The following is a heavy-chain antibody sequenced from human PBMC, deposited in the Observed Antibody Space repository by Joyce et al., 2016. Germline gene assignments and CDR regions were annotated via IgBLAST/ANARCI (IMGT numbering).Heavy chain of an antibody. D-gene: IGHD1-26*01. J-gene: IGHJ4*01. CDR1: EFTFSTYW. CDR2: INQEGSQK. CDR3: ARDVGDY. Sequence: EVQLVESGGGLVQPGGSLRLSCAVSEFTFSTYWLTWVRQAQGKGLGGVATINQEGSQKHYVDPVKGRFTISRDNVKNSLFRQMNTLRGDDTAVYYCARDVGDYWGRGTLVTVSS. V-gene: IGHV3-7*01.